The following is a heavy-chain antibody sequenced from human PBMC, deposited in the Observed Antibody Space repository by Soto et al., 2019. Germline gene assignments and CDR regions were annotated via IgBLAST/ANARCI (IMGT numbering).Heavy chain of an antibody. CDR2: ITHDGGYK. CDR1: GFSFDTFG. J-gene: IGHJ1*01. CDR3: AKGFLQH. Sequence: QVQLVESGGGVVQPGRSLRLSCIASGFSFDTFGINWVRQAPGKGLEWVAIITHDGGYKAYADSVRGRFIISRDNSKNTLYLQMNSLKAEDTAVYYCAKGFLQHWGQGTLVTVSS. V-gene: IGHV3-30*18.